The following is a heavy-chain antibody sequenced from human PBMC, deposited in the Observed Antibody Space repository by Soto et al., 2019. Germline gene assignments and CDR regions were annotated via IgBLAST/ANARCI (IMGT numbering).Heavy chain of an antibody. Sequence: GGSLRLSCAASGFTFSSYAMHWVRQAPGKGLEYVSVISSNGGNTYYANSVKGRFTISRDNSKNTVYLQMGSLRGEDMATYYCARDGQPAYYDFLSSYSPIDYWGPGTVVTVSS. CDR1: GFTFSSYA. CDR2: ISSNGGNT. J-gene: IGHJ4*02. D-gene: IGHD3-3*01. V-gene: IGHV3-64*01. CDR3: ARDGQPAYYDFLSSYSPIDY.